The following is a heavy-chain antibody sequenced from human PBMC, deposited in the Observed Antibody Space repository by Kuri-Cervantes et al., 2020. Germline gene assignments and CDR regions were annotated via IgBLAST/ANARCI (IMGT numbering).Heavy chain of an antibody. Sequence: GGSRRLSCAASGFTVSISYMNWVRQVPGKGLEWVSVIHDGGSTYYADFVKGRFTISRDNSKNTLYLQMNSLRAEDTAAYYCARDGAHRIWGQGTMVTVSS. CDR2: IHDGGST. D-gene: IGHD4/OR15-4a*01. J-gene: IGHJ3*02. CDR3: ARDGAHRI. V-gene: IGHV3-66*01. CDR1: GFTVSISY.